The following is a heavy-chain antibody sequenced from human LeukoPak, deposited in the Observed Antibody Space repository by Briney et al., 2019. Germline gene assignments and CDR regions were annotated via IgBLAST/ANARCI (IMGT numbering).Heavy chain of an antibody. D-gene: IGHD5-12*01. CDR1: GYSFTNYW. Sequence: KISCKGSGYSFTNYWIGWVRQAPGQGLEWMGAIIPMYGTSNYAQKFQGRVAIIADKSTSTAYMELNSLTSEDTAVYYCAIAQNNHGYVYFGMDVWGKGTTVTVSS. J-gene: IGHJ6*04. CDR3: AIAQNNHGYVYFGMDV. V-gene: IGHV1-69*06. CDR2: IIPMYGTS.